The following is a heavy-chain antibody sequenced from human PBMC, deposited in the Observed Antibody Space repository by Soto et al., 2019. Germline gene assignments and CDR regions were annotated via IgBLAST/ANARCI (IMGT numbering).Heavy chain of an antibody. CDR2: IYPGDSDI. CDR3: TRHAGLESSGYYSN. J-gene: IGHJ4*02. D-gene: IGHD3-22*01. V-gene: IGHV5-51*01. CDR1: GYSFSNYW. Sequence: GESLKISCKGSGYSFSNYWIGWVRQMPGKGLDWMGIIYPGDSDIRYNPSFQGQVTISTDRSISTAYLQWRSLKASDTAIYYCTRHAGLESSGYYSNWGQGTLVTVSS.